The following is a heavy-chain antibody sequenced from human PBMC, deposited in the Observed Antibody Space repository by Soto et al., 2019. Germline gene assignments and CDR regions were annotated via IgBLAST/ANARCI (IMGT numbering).Heavy chain of an antibody. CDR2: ISSSGSAI. CDR1: GFTFSNYA. J-gene: IGHJ4*02. V-gene: IGHV3-48*03. Sequence: GSLRLSCAASGFTFSNYAMNWVRQTPGKGLEWVSYISSSGSAIYYADSVKGRFTISRDSAKNSLFLQMDSLRAADTAVYYCARDRGSSGYPIFHYWGQGTLVTVSS. D-gene: IGHD3-22*01. CDR3: ARDRGSSGYPIFHY.